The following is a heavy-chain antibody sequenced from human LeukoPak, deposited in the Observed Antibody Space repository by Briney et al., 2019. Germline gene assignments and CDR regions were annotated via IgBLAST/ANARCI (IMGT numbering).Heavy chain of an antibody. Sequence: GGSLRLSCAASGFSFDDYTMHWVRQAPGKGLEWVSSISSSSSYIYYADSVKGRFTISRDNAKNSLYLQMNSLRAEDTAVYYCARAPTVVTPDYWGQGTLVTVSS. CDR2: ISSSSSYI. CDR1: GFSFDDYT. J-gene: IGHJ4*02. D-gene: IGHD4-23*01. CDR3: ARAPTVVTPDY. V-gene: IGHV3-21*01.